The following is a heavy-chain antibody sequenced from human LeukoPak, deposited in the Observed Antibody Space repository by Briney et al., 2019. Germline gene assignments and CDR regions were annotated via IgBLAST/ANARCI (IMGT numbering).Heavy chain of an antibody. Sequence: SETLSLTCTVSGGSISSYYWSWIRLPPGKGLEWIGDIYYSGSTNYNPSLKSRVTISADTSKNQFSLKMSSVTAADTAIYYCAKNGQSGFSFDPWGQGTLVTVSS. CDR2: IYYSGST. D-gene: IGHD2-8*01. J-gene: IGHJ5*02. V-gene: IGHV4-59*12. CDR3: AKNGQSGFSFDP. CDR1: GGSISSYY.